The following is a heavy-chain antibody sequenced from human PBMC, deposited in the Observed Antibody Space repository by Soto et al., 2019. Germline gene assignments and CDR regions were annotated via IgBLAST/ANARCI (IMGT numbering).Heavy chain of an antibody. Sequence: WSLRLSCAASGFTFSSYAMHWVRQAPGKGLEWVAVISYDGSNKYYADSVKGRFTISRDNSKNTLYLQMNSLRAEDTAVYYCARDIVATIRSDGMDVWGQGTTVTVSS. V-gene: IGHV3-30-3*01. D-gene: IGHD5-12*01. CDR1: GFTFSSYA. CDR3: ARDIVATIRSDGMDV. CDR2: ISYDGSNK. J-gene: IGHJ6*02.